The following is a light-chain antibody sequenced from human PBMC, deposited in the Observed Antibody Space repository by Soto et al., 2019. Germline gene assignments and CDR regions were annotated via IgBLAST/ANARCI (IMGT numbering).Light chain of an antibody. CDR3: SSYTGSSTLYV. CDR2: EVS. CDR1: SSDIGGYNY. J-gene: IGLJ1*01. V-gene: IGLV2-14*01. Sequence: VLTQPASVSGSPGQSITISCTGTSSDIGGYNYVSWYQQHPGKVPKLMIFEVSNRPSGVSYRFSGSKSGNTASLTISGLQAEDEADYYCSSYTGSSTLYVFGTGTKVTVL.